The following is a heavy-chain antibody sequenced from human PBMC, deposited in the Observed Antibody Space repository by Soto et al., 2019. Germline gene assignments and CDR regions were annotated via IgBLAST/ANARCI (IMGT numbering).Heavy chain of an antibody. CDR3: ARSVAVPGAHIDY. CDR1: GGSISGSY. D-gene: IGHD6-19*01. CDR2: VYYTGST. V-gene: IGHV4-59*01. Sequence: SETLSLTCSVSGGSISGSYWSWIRQSPGKGLEWLGYVYYTGSTNYSPSLRSRVSISVDTSKNEFSLRLSSVTASDTAVYFCARSVAVPGAHIDYWGQGTQVTVSS. J-gene: IGHJ4*02.